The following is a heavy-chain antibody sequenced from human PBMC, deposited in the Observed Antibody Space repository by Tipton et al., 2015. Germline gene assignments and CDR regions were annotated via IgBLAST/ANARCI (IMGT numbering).Heavy chain of an antibody. Sequence: TLSLTCTVSGGSISSYYWSWIRKPAGPGKERIGSIYTSGSTNSNPSLKSRVPMSVDTSKNQFSLTLSSVTAADTAVYYCARNAEAGHLYGWGEGGQGTASSVSS. D-gene: IGHD3-16*01. CDR3: ARNAEAGHLYGWGE. CDR1: GGSISSYY. J-gene: IGHJ1*01. V-gene: IGHV4-4*07. CDR2: IYTSGST.